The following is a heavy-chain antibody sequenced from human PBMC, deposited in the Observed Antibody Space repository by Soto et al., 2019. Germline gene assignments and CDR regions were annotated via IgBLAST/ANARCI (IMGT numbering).Heavy chain of an antibody. CDR2: IFYSGST. Sequence: SETLSLTCTVSSGSISSTIYSWDWIRQPPGEGLEWIGSIFYSGSTYYNPSLKGRVTISVDMSKNQFSLTLTSVTAADTAVYYCARGDYYDSSGPFSDAFDIWGQGTMVTVSS. CDR1: SGSISSTIYS. D-gene: IGHD3-22*01. J-gene: IGHJ3*02. V-gene: IGHV4-39*01. CDR3: ARGDYYDSSGPFSDAFDI.